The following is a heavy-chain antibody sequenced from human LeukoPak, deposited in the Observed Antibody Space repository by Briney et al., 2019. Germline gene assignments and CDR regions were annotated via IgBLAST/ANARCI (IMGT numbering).Heavy chain of an antibody. V-gene: IGHV4-59*01. Sequence: ASQTLSLTCTVSGGSISSYYWSWIRQPPGKGLEWIGYIYYSGSTNYNPSLKSRVTISVDTSKNQFSLKLSSVTAADTAVYYCAREVYGHYYGSGSYLDYWGQGTLVTVSS. D-gene: IGHD3-10*01. CDR3: AREVYGHYYGSGSYLDY. CDR2: IYYSGST. CDR1: GGSISSYY. J-gene: IGHJ4*02.